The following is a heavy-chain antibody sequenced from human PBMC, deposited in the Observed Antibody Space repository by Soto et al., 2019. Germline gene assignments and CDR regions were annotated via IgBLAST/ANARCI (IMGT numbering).Heavy chain of an antibody. CDR1: GFTFSSYA. D-gene: IGHD6-6*01. V-gene: IGHV3-23*01. J-gene: IGHJ5*02. Sequence: PVGSLRLSCAASGFTFSSYAMSWVRQAPGKGLEWVSAISGSGGSTYYADSVKGRFTISRDNSKNTLYLQMNSLRAEDTAVYYCAKDTSSSPNNWFDPWGQGTLVTVSS. CDR2: ISGSGGST. CDR3: AKDTSSSPNNWFDP.